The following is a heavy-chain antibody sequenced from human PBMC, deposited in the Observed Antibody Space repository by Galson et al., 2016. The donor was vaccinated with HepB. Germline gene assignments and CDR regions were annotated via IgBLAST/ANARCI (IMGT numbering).Heavy chain of an antibody. CDR2: IWYDGTIK. Sequence: SLRLSCAASGFTFASYGMHWVRQAPAKGLEWVAFIWYDGTIKYYADSVKGRFTISRDNSKDTLYLQMNSLRAEDTAVYYCARDYGDSNSYFNYWGRGTLVTVSS. D-gene: IGHD4-17*01. J-gene: IGHJ4*02. CDR3: ARDYGDSNSYFNY. CDR1: GFTFASYG. V-gene: IGHV3-33*01.